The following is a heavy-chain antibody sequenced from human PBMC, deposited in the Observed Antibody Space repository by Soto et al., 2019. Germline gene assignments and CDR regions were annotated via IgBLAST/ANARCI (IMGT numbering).Heavy chain of an antibody. CDR3: ARQTGSNWFDP. J-gene: IGHJ5*02. CDR2: IYWNDDK. CDR1: GFSLSTSGVG. Sequence: SGPTLVNPTQTLTLTCTFSGFSLSTSGVGVGWIRQPPGKALGWLALIYWNDDKRYSPSLKSRLTITKDTSKNQVVLTMTNMEPVDTATYYCARQTGSNWFDPWGQGTMVTVSS. V-gene: IGHV2-5*01. D-gene: IGHD3-9*01.